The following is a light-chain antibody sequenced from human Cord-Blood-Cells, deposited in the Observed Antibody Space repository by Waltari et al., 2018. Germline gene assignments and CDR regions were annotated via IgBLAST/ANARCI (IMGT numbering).Light chain of an antibody. CDR1: SSNIGSNY. V-gene: IGLV1-47*01. CDR3: AAWDDSLSGWV. J-gene: IGLJ3*02. CDR2: RNN. Sequence: QSVLTPPPSASGTPGQRVTIPCSGSSSNIGSNYVSWYQQLPGTAPKLLIYRNNQRPSGVPDRFSGSKSGTSASLAISGLRSEDEADYYCAAWDDSLSGWVFGGGTKLTVL.